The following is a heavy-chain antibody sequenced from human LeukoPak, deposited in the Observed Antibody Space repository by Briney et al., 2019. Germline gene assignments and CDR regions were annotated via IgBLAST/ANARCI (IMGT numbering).Heavy chain of an antibody. V-gene: IGHV4-34*01. Sequence: SETLSLTCAVYGGSFSGYYWSWIRQPPGKGLEWIGEINHSGSTNYNPSLKSRVTISVDTSKNQFSLKLSSVTAADTAVYYCASLGLNWFDPWGQGTLVTVSS. CDR2: INHSGST. D-gene: IGHD3/OR15-3a*01. CDR1: GGSFSGYY. J-gene: IGHJ5*02. CDR3: ASLGLNWFDP.